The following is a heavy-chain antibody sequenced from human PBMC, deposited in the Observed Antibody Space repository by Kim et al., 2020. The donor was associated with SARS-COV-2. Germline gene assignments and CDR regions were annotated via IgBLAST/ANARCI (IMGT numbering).Heavy chain of an antibody. CDR3: ARAPTIFERLDP. CDR1: GYTFTSYY. Sequence: ASVKVSCKASGYTFTSYYMHWARQAPGQGLEWMGIINPSGDSTSYAQEFQGRVTMTRNTSTSTVYMELSSLTSEDTAVYYCARAPTIFERLDPWGQGTLATVSS. J-gene: IGHJ5*02. V-gene: IGHV1-46*01. CDR2: INPSGDST. D-gene: IGHD3-3*01.